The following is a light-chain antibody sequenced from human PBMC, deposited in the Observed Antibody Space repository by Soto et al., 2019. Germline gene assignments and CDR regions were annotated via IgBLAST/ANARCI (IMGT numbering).Light chain of an antibody. CDR2: DAS. CDR3: QQRSHWPPLT. Sequence: EIVLTQSPATLSLSPGERATLSCRASQSVSSYLAWYQQKPGQAPRLLIYDASNSATGIPARFSGSGSGTDFTLNISSLEPEDFAVYYCQQRSHWPPLTFGGGTKVEIK. J-gene: IGKJ4*01. CDR1: QSVSSY. V-gene: IGKV3-11*01.